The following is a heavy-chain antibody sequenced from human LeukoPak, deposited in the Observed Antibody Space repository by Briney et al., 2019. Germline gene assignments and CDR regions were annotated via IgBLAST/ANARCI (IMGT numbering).Heavy chain of an antibody. V-gene: IGHV4-59*01. Sequence: PSETLSLTCTVSGGSISSYYWSWIRQPPGKGLEWIGCIYYSGSTNYNPSLKSRVTISVDTSKNQFSLKLSSVTAADTAVYYCARVTGPYDFWSGFDPWGQGTLVTVSS. D-gene: IGHD3-3*01. CDR2: IYYSGST. CDR3: ARVTGPYDFWSGFDP. J-gene: IGHJ5*02. CDR1: GGSISSYY.